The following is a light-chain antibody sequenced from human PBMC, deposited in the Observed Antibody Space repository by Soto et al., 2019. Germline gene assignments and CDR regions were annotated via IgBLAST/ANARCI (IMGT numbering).Light chain of an antibody. CDR2: DAS. V-gene: IGKV3-11*01. CDR3: QQRCRWPYT. CDR1: QSISSY. J-gene: IGKJ2*01. Sequence: EIVLTQSPATLSLSPGERATLSCRASQSISSYLAWYQQKPGKAPRLLIYDASNRATGIPARFSGSGSGTDFTLTISSLEPEDFAVYYCQQRCRWPYTFGQGTKLEIK.